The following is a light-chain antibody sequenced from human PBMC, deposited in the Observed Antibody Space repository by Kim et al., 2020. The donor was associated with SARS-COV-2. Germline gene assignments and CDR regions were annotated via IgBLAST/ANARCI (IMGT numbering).Light chain of an antibody. CDR3: QQYGSSPLT. CDR2: SAS. J-gene: IGKJ1*01. V-gene: IGKV3-20*01. CDR1: QSVSSNY. Sequence: EIVLTQSPGTLSLSPGERATLSCGASQSVSSNYLAWFQQKPGQAPRLLIYSASTRATGTPDRFSGSGSGTDFTLTISRLEPEDFAMYYCQQYGSSPLTFGQGTKVDIK.